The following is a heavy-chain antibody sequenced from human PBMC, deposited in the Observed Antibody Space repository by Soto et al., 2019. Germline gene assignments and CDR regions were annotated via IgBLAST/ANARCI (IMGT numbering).Heavy chain of an antibody. CDR2: IIPIFGTA. Sequence: SVKVSCKASVGTFSSYAISWVRQAPGQGLEWMGGIIPIFGTANYAQKFQGRVTITADESTSTAYMELSSLRSEDTAVYYCASFTIPVSYGMDVWGQGTTVTVSS. CDR3: ASFTIPVSYGMDV. D-gene: IGHD3-3*01. V-gene: IGHV1-69*13. J-gene: IGHJ6*02. CDR1: VGTFSSYA.